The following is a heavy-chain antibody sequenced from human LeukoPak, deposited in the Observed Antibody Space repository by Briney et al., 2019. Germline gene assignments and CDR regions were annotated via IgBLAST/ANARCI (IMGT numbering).Heavy chain of an antibody. Sequence: PGGSLRLSCAASGFTFDDYGMSWVRQAPGKGLEWVSGINWNGGSTGYADSVKGRFTISRDNAKNSLYLQMNSLRAEDTAVYYCARDFRGVTGTTLDYWGQGTLVTVSS. D-gene: IGHD1-20*01. CDR1: GFTFDDYG. V-gene: IGHV3-20*04. CDR3: ARDFRGVTGTTLDY. J-gene: IGHJ4*02. CDR2: INWNGGST.